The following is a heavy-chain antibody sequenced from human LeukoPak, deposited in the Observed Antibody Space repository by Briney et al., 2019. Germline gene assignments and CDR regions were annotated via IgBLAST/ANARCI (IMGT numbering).Heavy chain of an antibody. CDR1: GGSISSYY. Sequence: SETLSLTCTVSGGSISSYYWSWIRQPPGKGLEWIGYIYYSGSTNYNPSLKSRVTISVDTSKNQFSLKLSSVTAADTAVYYCARGVPASYYYGSGSYEGHFDYWGQGTLVTVSS. D-gene: IGHD3-10*01. CDR3: ARGVPASYYYGSGSYEGHFDY. V-gene: IGHV4-59*01. J-gene: IGHJ4*02. CDR2: IYYSGST.